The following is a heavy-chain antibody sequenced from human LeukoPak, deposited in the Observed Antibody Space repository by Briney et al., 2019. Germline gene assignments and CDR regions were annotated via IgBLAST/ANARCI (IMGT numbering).Heavy chain of an antibody. J-gene: IGHJ4*02. CDR2: INHSGST. D-gene: IGHD1-26*01. CDR3: ARASGSYXXXDY. CDR1: GGSFSGYY. V-gene: IGHV4-34*01. Sequence: SETLSPTCAVYGGSFSGYYWSWIRQPPGKGLEWIGEINHSGSTNYNPSLKSRVTISVDTSKNQFSLKLSSVTAADTAVYYCARASGSYXXXDYWGQGTLVTVSS.